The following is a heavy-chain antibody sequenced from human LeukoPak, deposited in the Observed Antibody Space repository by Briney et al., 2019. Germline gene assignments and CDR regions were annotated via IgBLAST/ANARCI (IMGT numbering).Heavy chain of an antibody. V-gene: IGHV4-59*01. CDR1: GGSISSYY. Sequence: SETLSLTCTVSGGSISSYYWSWIRQPPGKGLEWIGYIYYSGSTNYNPSLMSRVTMSVDTSKNQFSLKLSSVTAADTAVYYCASHGLEWSFDPWGQEPWSPSPQ. J-gene: IGHJ5*02. CDR3: ASHGLEWSFDP. D-gene: IGHD2-8*01. CDR2: IYYSGST.